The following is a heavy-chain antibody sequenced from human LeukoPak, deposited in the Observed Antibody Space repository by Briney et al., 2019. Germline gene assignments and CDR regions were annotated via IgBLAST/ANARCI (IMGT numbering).Heavy chain of an antibody. CDR2: IYTSGST. V-gene: IGHV4-4*07. J-gene: IGHJ4*02. CDR1: GGSISSYY. D-gene: IGHD4-23*01. Sequence: TSETLSLTCSVSGGSISSYYWSWVRQPAGEGLEWIGHIYTSGSTNYNPSLRSRVTMSVDTSKNQFSLKLSSVTAADTAVYYCTRGSRAVAVGAYWGQGTLVTVSS. CDR3: TRGSRAVAVGAY.